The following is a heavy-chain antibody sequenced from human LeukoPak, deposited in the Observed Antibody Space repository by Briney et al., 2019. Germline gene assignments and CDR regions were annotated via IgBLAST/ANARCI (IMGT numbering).Heavy chain of an antibody. D-gene: IGHD5-12*01. J-gene: IGHJ4*02. CDR2: INPNSGGT. CDR3: ARGRPGYGNYFDY. Sequence: GASVKVSCKASGYTFTGYYMHWVRQAPGQGLEWMGWINPNSGGTNYAQKFQGRVTMTRDTSISTAYMELSRLRSDDTAVYYCARGRPGYGNYFDYWGQGTLVTVSS. V-gene: IGHV1-2*02. CDR1: GYTFTGYY.